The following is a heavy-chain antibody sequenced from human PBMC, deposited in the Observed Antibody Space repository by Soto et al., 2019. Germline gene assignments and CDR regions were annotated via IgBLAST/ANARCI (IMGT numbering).Heavy chain of an antibody. D-gene: IGHD3-22*01. V-gene: IGHV3-7*03. CDR2: IKQDGSEK. J-gene: IGHJ4*02. Sequence: GGSLRLSCAASGFTFSSYWMSWVRQAPGKGLEWVANIKQDGSEKYYVDSVKGRFTISRDNAKNSLYLQMNSLRAEDTAVYYCAKDLSYYDSSGYYYLYFDYWGQGTLVTVSS. CDR3: AKDLSYYDSSGYYYLYFDY. CDR1: GFTFSSYW.